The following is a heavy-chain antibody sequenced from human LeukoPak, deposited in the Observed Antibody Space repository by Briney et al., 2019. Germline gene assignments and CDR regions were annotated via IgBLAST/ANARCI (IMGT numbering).Heavy chain of an antibody. CDR1: GGSISSGSYY. V-gene: IGHV4-61*02. CDR2: IYTSGST. CDR3: AREGYYDSSGYNVPSFDY. Sequence: SQTLSLTCTVSGGSISSGSYYWRWIRQPAGKGLEWIGRIYTSGSTNYNPSLKSRVTISVDTSKNQFSLKLSSVTAADTAVYYCAREGYYDSSGYNVPSFDYWGQGTLVTVSS. J-gene: IGHJ4*02. D-gene: IGHD3-22*01.